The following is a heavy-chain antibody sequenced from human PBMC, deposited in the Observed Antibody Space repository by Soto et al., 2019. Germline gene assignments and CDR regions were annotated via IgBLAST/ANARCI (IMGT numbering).Heavy chain of an antibody. J-gene: IGHJ4*02. CDR3: ARADYYDGSGFYYDY. CDR2: INPSGGST. CDR1: GYIFANHY. V-gene: IGHV1-46*01. D-gene: IGHD3-22*01. Sequence: QVQLVQSGAEVKKPGASMKVSCKASGYIFANHYIHWVRQAPGQGLEWMGIINPSGGSTNYLQKFQGTVTMTRDTSTRTVYMELSSLRSEETAVYFCARADYYDGSGFYYDYWGQGTLVTVSS.